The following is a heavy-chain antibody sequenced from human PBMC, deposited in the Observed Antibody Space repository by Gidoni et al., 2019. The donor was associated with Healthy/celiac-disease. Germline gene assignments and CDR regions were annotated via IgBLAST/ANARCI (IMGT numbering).Heavy chain of an antibody. CDR2: ISGSGGST. CDR1: GFTFSSYA. V-gene: IGHV3-23*01. J-gene: IGHJ5*02. CDR3: ASQTWGIHYGSGSYPFGWFDP. D-gene: IGHD3-10*01. Sequence: EVQLLESGGGLVQPGGSLRLSCAASGFTFSSYAMSWVRQAPGKGLEWVSAISGSGGSTYYADSVKGRFTISRDNSKNTLYLQMNSLRAEDTAVYYCASQTWGIHYGSGSYPFGWFDPWGQGTLVTVSS.